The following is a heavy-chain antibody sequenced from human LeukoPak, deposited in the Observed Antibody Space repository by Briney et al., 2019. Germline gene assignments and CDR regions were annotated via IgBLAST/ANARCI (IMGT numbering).Heavy chain of an antibody. Sequence: SETLSLTCTVSGGSISSYYWSWIRQPPGKGLEWIGYIYYSGSTNYNPSLKSRVTVSVDTSKNQFSLKLSSVTAADTAVYYCARQGGYSYGYDYWGQGTLVTVSS. CDR1: GGSISSYY. CDR2: IYYSGST. D-gene: IGHD5-18*01. V-gene: IGHV4-59*08. J-gene: IGHJ4*02. CDR3: ARQGGYSYGYDY.